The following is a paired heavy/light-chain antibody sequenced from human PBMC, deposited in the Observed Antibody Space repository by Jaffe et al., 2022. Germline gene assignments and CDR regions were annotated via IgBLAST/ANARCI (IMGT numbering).Light chain of an antibody. CDR2: AAS. J-gene: IGKJ3*01. CDR1: QSISSY. Sequence: DIKMTQSPSSLSASVGDRVTITCRASQSISSYVNWYQQRPGKPPKLLIYAASSLQSGVAFRFSGSGSGTEFTLTITSLQPEDFATYYCQQTYRTPPVFGPGTKIDV. V-gene: IGKV1-39*01. CDR3: QQTYRTPPV.
Heavy chain of an antibody. V-gene: IGHV4-30-2*01. D-gene: IGHD3-10*01. J-gene: IGHJ3*02. CDR3: ARGDPGRTMVQGEIITSDASDI. Sequence: QIQLQESGSGLLKPSQTLSLTCAVSGVSISSGDYSWSWIRQPPGMGLEWLGHIYHSGNVHYNSSLKSRLSISEDRSKNQFSLSLRSVTAADTAMYFCARGDPGRTMVQGEIITSDASDIWGQGTMVIVSS. CDR1: GVSISSGDYS. CDR2: IYHSGNV.